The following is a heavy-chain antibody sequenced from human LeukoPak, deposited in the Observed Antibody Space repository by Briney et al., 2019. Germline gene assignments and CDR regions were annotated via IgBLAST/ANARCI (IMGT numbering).Heavy chain of an antibody. CDR3: ATYIIGPTIDY. CDR1: GFTFSSYE. CDR2: ISSSGGTI. D-gene: IGHD3-10*01. Sequence: GGSLRLSCAASGFTFSSYEMNWVRQAPGKGLAWLSYISSSGGTIHYADSVKGRFAISRDNPKDSLYLQMNSLRADDTAIYYCATYIIGPTIDYWGQGALVTVSA. V-gene: IGHV3-48*03. J-gene: IGHJ4*02.